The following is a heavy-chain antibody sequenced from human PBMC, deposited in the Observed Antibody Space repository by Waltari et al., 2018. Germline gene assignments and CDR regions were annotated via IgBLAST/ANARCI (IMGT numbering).Heavy chain of an antibody. CDR2: IWYDGSNK. J-gene: IGHJ4*02. CDR1: GFTFSSSA. D-gene: IGHD1-26*01. V-gene: IGHV3-33*01. CDR3: ARDCGTGFDY. Sequence: QVQLVESGGGVVPPGRRLRLSCAESGFTFSSSAMHWVRQAPGKGLEWVAVIWYDGSNKYYADYVEGRFTISRDNSKNTMSLQMNSLRAEDTAVYYCARDCGTGFDYWGQGTLVTVSS.